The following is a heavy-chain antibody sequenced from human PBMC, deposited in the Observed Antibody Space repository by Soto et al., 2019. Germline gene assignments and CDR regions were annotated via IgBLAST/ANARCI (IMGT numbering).Heavy chain of an antibody. V-gene: IGHV3-21*01. Sequence: EVQLVESGGGLVKPGGSLRLSCAASGFTFSSYSMNWVRQAPGKGLEWVSSISSSSSYIYYADSVKGRCTISRDNAKNSLYLQMNSLRAEDTAVYYCARASKAARLSWFDPWGQGTLVTVSS. D-gene: IGHD6-19*01. J-gene: IGHJ5*02. CDR1: GFTFSSYS. CDR3: ARASKAARLSWFDP. CDR2: ISSSSSYI.